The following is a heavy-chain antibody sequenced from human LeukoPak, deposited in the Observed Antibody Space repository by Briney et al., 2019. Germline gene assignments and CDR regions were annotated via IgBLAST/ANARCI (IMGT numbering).Heavy chain of an antibody. J-gene: IGHJ4*02. CDR1: GGSIYRSSDY. CDR2: IYYSGST. V-gene: IGHV4-39*07. D-gene: IGHD3-10*01. CDR3: ARQHLWFGELLGFDY. Sequence: SETLSLTCSVSGGSIYRSSDYWGWIRQPPGKGLEWIGSIYYSGSTYHNPSLKSRVTISVDTSKNQFSLKLNSVTAADTAVYYCARQHLWFGELLGFDYWGQGTLVTVSS.